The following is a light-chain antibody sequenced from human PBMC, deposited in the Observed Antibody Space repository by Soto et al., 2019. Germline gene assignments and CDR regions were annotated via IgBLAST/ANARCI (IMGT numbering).Light chain of an antibody. Sequence: QSVLTQPPSVSGSPGQSVTMSCTGSSSDVGAYNRVSWYRQPPGTAPKLMIYEVTHRPSGVPDRFSGSKSGNTASLTISGLQAEDEADYYCSSFTSSYTWVFGGGTKVTVL. CDR2: EVT. J-gene: IGLJ3*02. V-gene: IGLV2-18*02. CDR1: SSDVGAYNR. CDR3: SSFTSSYTWV.